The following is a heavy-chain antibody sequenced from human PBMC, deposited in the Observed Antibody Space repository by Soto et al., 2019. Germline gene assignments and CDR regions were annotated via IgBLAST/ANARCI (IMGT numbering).Heavy chain of an antibody. CDR1: GYIFTDYY. J-gene: IGHJ4*02. CDR2: VSPENRNA. V-gene: IGHV1-8*02. Sequence: ASVKVSCKASGYIFTDYYMHWVRQAPGQGLEYMGWVSPENRNAGYAPQFRGRVSMTADTSINTVYLELTTLTYEDTAVYYCEVTTGYWGQGPMVTVSS. D-gene: IGHD4-17*01. CDR3: EVTTGY.